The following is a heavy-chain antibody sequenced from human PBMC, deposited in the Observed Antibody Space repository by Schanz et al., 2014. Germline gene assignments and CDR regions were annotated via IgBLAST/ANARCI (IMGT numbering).Heavy chain of an antibody. Sequence: EVQLLESGGGLVQPGGSLRLSCAASGFSFRKSAMSWVRQAPGKGLEWVSYISSSSSTIYYADSVKGRFTISRDNANNSLFLRMNSLRAEDTAVYYCASDYNYFETEAPWGQGTLVTVSS. CDR1: GFSFRKSA. D-gene: IGHD3-16*01. V-gene: IGHV3-48*04. CDR2: ISSSSSTI. J-gene: IGHJ5*02. CDR3: ASDYNYFETEAP.